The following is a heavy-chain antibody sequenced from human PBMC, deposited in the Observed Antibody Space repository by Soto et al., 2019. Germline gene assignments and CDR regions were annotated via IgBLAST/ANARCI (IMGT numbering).Heavy chain of an antibody. V-gene: IGHV3-30-3*01. CDR3: ARGCRSTSCYARPNFDY. D-gene: IGHD2-2*01. CDR1: GFTFSSFA. CDR2: TSYDGSIK. J-gene: IGHJ4*02. Sequence: PGGSLRLSCAASGFTFSSFAMHWVRQAPGKGLDWVAVTSYDGSIKDYADSVKGRFTISRDNSKNTLYLQVNSLRAEDTAVYYCARGCRSTSCYARPNFDYWGQGT.